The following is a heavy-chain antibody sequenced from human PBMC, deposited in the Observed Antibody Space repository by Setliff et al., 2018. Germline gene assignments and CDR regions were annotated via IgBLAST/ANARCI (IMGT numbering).Heavy chain of an antibody. V-gene: IGHV4-61*02. Sequence: SETLSLTCTVSGDSISSGNYYWSWIRQPAGKGLEWIGRMYPSGSTKYNPSLKSRVSISVDTSKNQFSLKLSSVTAADTAVYYCAREQWLDPPGYYYMDVWAKGTTVTVSS. CDR2: MYPSGST. D-gene: IGHD6-19*01. J-gene: IGHJ6*03. CDR1: GDSISSGNYY. CDR3: AREQWLDPPGYYYMDV.